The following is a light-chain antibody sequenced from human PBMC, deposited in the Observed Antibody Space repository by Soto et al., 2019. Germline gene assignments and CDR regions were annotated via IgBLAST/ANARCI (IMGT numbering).Light chain of an antibody. V-gene: IGLV2-14*01. Sequence: QSTVSHTPSVSWSPGHSIPISCTGPSSDVGFYNYISWYQQHPGKVPKLIIYEVTNRPSGVSNRFSGSKSGNTASLTISGLQAEEEADYYCCSYTTSSNRVFGNGTKVTVL. CDR3: CSYTTSSNRV. J-gene: IGLJ1*01. CDR1: SSDVGFYNY. CDR2: EVT.